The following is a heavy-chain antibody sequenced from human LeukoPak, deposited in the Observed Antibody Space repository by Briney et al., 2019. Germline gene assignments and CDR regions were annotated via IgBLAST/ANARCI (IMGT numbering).Heavy chain of an antibody. CDR3: ARASLADFDY. D-gene: IGHD2-2*01. CDR1: GYTFTGYY. CDR2: INPNSGGT. Sequence: ASVKVSCRASGYTFTGYYMHWVRQAPGQGLEWMGWINPNSGGTDYAQKFQGRVTMTRDTSTSTASMELTSLRSDDTAVFYCARASLADFDYWGQGTLVTVSS. V-gene: IGHV1-2*02. J-gene: IGHJ4*02.